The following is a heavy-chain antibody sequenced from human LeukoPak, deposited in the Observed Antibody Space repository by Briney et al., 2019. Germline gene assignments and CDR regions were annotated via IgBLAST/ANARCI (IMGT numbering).Heavy chain of an antibody. Sequence: GGSLRLSCAAPGFTFAIFGLNWVRQAPGKVPEWVSYIDARSGITYYADSVQGRFTTSRDNAQESVFLQMNSLRADDTAVYYCARTYDFGRGPPGDAFDNWGPGTLVTVSS. CDR2: IDARSGIT. CDR1: GFTFAIFG. CDR3: ARTYDFGRGPPGDAFDN. D-gene: IGHD3-3*01. V-gene: IGHV3-48*01. J-gene: IGHJ3*02.